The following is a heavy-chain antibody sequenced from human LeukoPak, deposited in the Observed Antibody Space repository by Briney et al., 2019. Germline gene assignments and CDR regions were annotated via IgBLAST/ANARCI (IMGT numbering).Heavy chain of an antibody. V-gene: IGHV3-23*01. D-gene: IGHD3-3*01. CDR3: AKVDDFSVRYYFDY. Sequence: PGGSLRLSCAASGFTFSSYAMSWVRQAPGKGLEWVSAISGSGGSTYYADSVKGRFTISRDNSKSTLYLQMNSLRAEDTAVYYCAKVDDFSVRYYFDYWGQGTLVTVSS. J-gene: IGHJ4*02. CDR1: GFTFSSYA. CDR2: ISGSGGST.